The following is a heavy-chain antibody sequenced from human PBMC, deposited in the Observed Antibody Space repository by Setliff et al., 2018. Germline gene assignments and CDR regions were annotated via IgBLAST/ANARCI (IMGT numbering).Heavy chain of an antibody. J-gene: IGHJ4*02. CDR2: IHYSENT. Sequence: WETLSLTCTGSGGSITSGRYYWGWIRQPPGQGLEWIARIHYSENTYYNPSLKTRVTISVDTSKNHFSLKLDSVTAADTALYYCARSPSSGAYWNPRPFYSDYWARGTLVTVSS. CDR1: GGSITSGRYY. D-gene: IGHD1-26*01. V-gene: IGHV4-39*02. CDR3: ARSPSSGAYWNPRPFYSDY.